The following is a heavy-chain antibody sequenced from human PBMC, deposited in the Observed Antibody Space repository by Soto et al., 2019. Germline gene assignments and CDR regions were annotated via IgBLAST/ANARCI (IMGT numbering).Heavy chain of an antibody. J-gene: IGHJ5*02. V-gene: IGHV5-10-1*03. CDR3: ARGGFNSGNRLGFDP. CDR1: GYSFTSYW. CDR2: IDPSDSYT. D-gene: IGHD6-19*01. Sequence: EVQLVQSGAEVKEPGESLRISCKGSGYSFTSYWISWVRQMPGKGLEWMGRIDPSDSYTNYSPSFQGHVTISADKSISTAYLQWSSLKASDTAMYYCARGGFNSGNRLGFDPWGQGTLVTVSS.